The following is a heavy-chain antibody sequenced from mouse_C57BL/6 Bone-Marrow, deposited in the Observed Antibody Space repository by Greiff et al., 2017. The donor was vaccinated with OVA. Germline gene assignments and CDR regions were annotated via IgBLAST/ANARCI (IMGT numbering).Heavy chain of an antibody. CDR2: ISSGGDYI. Sequence: EVHLVESGEGLVKPGGSLKLSCAASGFTFSSYAMSWVRQTPEKRLEWVAYISSGGDYIYYADTVKGRFTISRDNARNTLYLQMSSLKSEDTAMYYCTREDGLWRFAYWGQGTLVTVSA. D-gene: IGHD1-1*02. CDR1: GFTFSSYA. CDR3: TREDGLWRFAY. J-gene: IGHJ3*01. V-gene: IGHV5-9-1*02.